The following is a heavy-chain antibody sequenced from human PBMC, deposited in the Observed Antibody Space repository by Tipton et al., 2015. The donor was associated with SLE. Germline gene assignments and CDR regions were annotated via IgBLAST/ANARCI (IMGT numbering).Heavy chain of an antibody. CDR1: GFTVSSNY. J-gene: IGHJ4*02. Sequence: QLVQSGGGLVQPGGSLRLSCAASGFTVSSNYMSWVRQAPGKGLEWVSVIYSGGSTYYADSVKGRFTISRANSKNTLYLQMNSLRAEGTAVYYCARDPHPLTGYYPNFDYWGQGTLVTVSS. V-gene: IGHV3-53*04. CDR2: IYSGGST. D-gene: IGHD3-9*01. CDR3: ARDPHPLTGYYPNFDY.